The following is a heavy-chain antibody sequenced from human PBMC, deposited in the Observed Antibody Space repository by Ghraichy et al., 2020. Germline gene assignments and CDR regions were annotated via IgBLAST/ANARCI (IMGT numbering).Heavy chain of an antibody. Sequence: SETLSLTCTVSGGSITNSTYYWVWIRQPPGKGLEWIGSIYYSGSTYSNPSLKSRVTISVDTSRKQFSLKLSSVTAADTAVYYCARHKRVNKGFDYWGQGTLVTVSS. J-gene: IGHJ4*02. V-gene: IGHV4-39*01. CDR3: ARHKRVNKGFDY. CDR2: IYYSGST. D-gene: IGHD1/OR15-1a*01. CDR1: GGSITNSTYY.